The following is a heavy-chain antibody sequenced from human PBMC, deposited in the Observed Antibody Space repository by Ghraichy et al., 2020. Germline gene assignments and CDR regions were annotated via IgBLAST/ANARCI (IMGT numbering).Heavy chain of an antibody. V-gene: IGHV1-18*01. CDR3: ARSGYCSSTSCYPGYYYYYYGMDV. CDR1: GYTFTSYG. D-gene: IGHD2-2*03. Sequence: ASVKVSCKASGYTFTSYGISWVRQAPGQGLEWMGWISAYNGNTNYAQKLQGRVTMTTDTSTSTAYMELRSLRSDDTAVYYCARSGYCSSTSCYPGYYYYYYGMDVWGQGTTVTVSS. J-gene: IGHJ6*02. CDR2: ISAYNGNT.